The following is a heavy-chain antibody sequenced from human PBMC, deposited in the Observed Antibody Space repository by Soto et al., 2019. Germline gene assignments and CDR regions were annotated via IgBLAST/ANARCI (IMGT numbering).Heavy chain of an antibody. D-gene: IGHD3-22*01. CDR2: IYYSGST. CDR3: ASGITMIVGGRGVWFDP. Sequence: QVQLQESGPGLVKPSQTLSLTCTVSGGSISSGDYYWSWIRQPPGKGLEWIGYIYYSGSTYYNPSLKSRVTISVDTSKNQFSLKLSSVTAADTAVYYCASGITMIVGGRGVWFDPWGQGTLVTVSS. CDR1: GGSISSGDYY. V-gene: IGHV4-30-4*01. J-gene: IGHJ5*02.